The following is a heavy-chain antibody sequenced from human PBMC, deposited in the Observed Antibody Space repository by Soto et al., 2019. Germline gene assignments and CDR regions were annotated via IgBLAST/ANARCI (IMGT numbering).Heavy chain of an antibody. CDR2: MNPNSGNT. Sequence: QVQLVQSGAEVKKPGASVKVSCKASGYTFTSYDINWVRQATGQGLEWMGWMNPNSGNTGYAQKFQGRVTMTRHISRSTAYMALSSLRSEDTAVYYCARERAVAGFDYWGQGTLVTVSS. V-gene: IGHV1-8*01. J-gene: IGHJ4*02. CDR3: ARERAVAGFDY. CDR1: GYTFTSYD. D-gene: IGHD6-19*01.